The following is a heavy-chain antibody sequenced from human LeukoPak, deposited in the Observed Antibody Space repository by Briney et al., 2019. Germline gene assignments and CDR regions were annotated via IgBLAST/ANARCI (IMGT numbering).Heavy chain of an antibody. CDR3: ARWGHFDTSGYFVVDY. J-gene: IGHJ4*02. Sequence: SETLSLTCTVSGGSISSSSYYWNWIRQSPGKGLEWIGHIHYSGSTHYNPSLQSRVSISIDTSKNHFSLKLRSVTAVDTAVYYCARWGHFDTSGYFVVDYWGQGTLVTVSS. CDR2: IHYSGST. D-gene: IGHD3-22*01. CDR1: GGSISSSSYY. V-gene: IGHV4-61*03.